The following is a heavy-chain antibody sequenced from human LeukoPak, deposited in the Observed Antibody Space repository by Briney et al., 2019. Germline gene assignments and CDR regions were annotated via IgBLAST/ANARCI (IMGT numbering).Heavy chain of an antibody. Sequence: ASVKVSCKASGYTFTGYYMHWVRQATGQGLEWMGWMNPNSGKTGYAQKFRGRVNISRNTSINTAYMELSSLSSEDTAIYYCARMSKSGKNNWFDPWGQGTLVTVSS. CDR1: GYTFTGYY. CDR3: ARMSKSGKNNWFDP. CDR2: MNPNSGKT. J-gene: IGHJ5*02. V-gene: IGHV1-8*03. D-gene: IGHD4-23*01.